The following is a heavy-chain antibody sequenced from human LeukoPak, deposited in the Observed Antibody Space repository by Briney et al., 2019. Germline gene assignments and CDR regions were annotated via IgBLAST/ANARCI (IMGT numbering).Heavy chain of an antibody. CDR1: GYTSSSYY. V-gene: IGHV1-46*01. Sequence: GASVKVSCKASGYTSSSYYIHWVRQAPGQGLEWMGIINPSGGITTYAQKFEGRVTMTRDTSTSTVDMKLSRLRSEDTAVYYCARYSGSYHTYFDSWGQGTLVTVSS. J-gene: IGHJ4*02. D-gene: IGHD1-26*01. CDR3: ARYSGSYHTYFDS. CDR2: INPSGGIT.